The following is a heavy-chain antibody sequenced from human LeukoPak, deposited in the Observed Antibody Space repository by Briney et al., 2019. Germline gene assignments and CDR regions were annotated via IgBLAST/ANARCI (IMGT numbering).Heavy chain of an antibody. CDR2: INTNTGNP. J-gene: IGHJ5*02. CDR1: GYSFTDYI. Sequence: GASVKISCKASGYSFTDYILNWVRQAPGQGLEWMGWINTNTGNPTYAQGLIRRFVFSLDTSVSTAYLQISDLKTEDTAVYYCARDYQIGIAVDYNWFDPWGQGTLVTVSS. D-gene: IGHD6-19*01. V-gene: IGHV7-4-1*02. CDR3: ARDYQIGIAVDYNWFDP.